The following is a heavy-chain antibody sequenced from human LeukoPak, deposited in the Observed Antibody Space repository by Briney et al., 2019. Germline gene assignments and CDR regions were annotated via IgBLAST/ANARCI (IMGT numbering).Heavy chain of an antibody. CDR3: ARAYCGGDCPIDY. Sequence: ASVKVSCKASGYTFTGYYMHWVRQAPGQGLEWMGWINPNSGGTNYAQKFQGRVTITADESTSTAYMELSSLRSEDTAVYYCARAYCGGDCPIDYWGQGTLVTVSS. CDR2: INPNSGGT. D-gene: IGHD2-21*02. CDR1: GYTFTGYY. J-gene: IGHJ4*02. V-gene: IGHV1-2*02.